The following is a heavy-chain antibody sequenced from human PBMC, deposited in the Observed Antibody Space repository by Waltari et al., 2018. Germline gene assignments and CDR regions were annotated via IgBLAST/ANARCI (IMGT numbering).Heavy chain of an antibody. J-gene: IGHJ4*02. CDR1: GGPISSSCYY. Sequence: QLQLQESGPGLVKPSATLSLICTVSGGPISSSCYYLGWIRQPPGEGLEWVGRIYYSGSTYYNPSLKSRVTISVETSKNQFSLKLSSVTAADTAVYYCARHVSGYCSSTSCHSDYWGQGTLVTVSS. CDR2: IYYSGST. CDR3: ARHVSGYCSSTSCHSDY. V-gene: IGHV4-39*01. D-gene: IGHD2-2*01.